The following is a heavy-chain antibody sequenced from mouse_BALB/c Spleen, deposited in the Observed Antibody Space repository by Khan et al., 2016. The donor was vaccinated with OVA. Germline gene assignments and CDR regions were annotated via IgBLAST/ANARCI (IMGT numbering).Heavy chain of an antibody. CDR1: GYTFTSYY. CDR3: TRLGYGAFAY. J-gene: IGHJ3*01. D-gene: IGHD1-1*02. V-gene: IGHV1S81*02. Sequence: KWSCKASGYTFTSYYMYWVKQRPGQGLEWIGEINPSDADTNFNEKFKSKATLTVDKSSNTAYRQISSLTSEDSAVYYCTRLGYGAFAYWGQGTLVTVSS. CDR2: INPSDADT.